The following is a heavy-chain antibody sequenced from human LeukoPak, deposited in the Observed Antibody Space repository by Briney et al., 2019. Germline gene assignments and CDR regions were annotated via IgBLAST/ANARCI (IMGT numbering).Heavy chain of an antibody. Sequence: GGSLRLSCAASGFTFSSYAMHWVRQAPGKGLEWVAVISYDGSNKYYADSVKGRFTISRDNSKNTLYLQMNSLRAEDTAVYYCARGDSSGYYYFEYWGQGTLVTVSS. V-gene: IGHV3-30*14. CDR3: ARGDSSGYYYFEY. D-gene: IGHD6-19*01. CDR2: ISYDGSNK. CDR1: GFTFSSYA. J-gene: IGHJ4*02.